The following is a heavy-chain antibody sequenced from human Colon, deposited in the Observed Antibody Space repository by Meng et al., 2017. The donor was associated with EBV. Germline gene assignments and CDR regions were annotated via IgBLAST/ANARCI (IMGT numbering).Heavy chain of an antibody. CDR2: INHSGST. V-gene: IGHV4-34*01. CDR3: ARGPGGSYYLYYFDY. Sequence: QAQLPQVGAGLLKPSETLSLTWAVYGGSFSGYYWSWIRQPPEKGLEWIGEINHSGSTNYNPSLKSRVTISVDTSKKQFSLKLSSVTAADTAVYYCARGPGGSYYLYYFDYWGQGTLVTVSS. CDR1: GGSFSGYY. D-gene: IGHD1-26*01. J-gene: IGHJ4*02.